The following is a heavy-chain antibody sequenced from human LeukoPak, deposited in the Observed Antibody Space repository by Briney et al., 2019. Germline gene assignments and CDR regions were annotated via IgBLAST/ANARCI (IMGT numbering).Heavy chain of an antibody. J-gene: IGHJ4*01. CDR3: AWDGTAAGLYFDL. CDR1: GFTFTDYW. D-gene: IGHD6-13*01. Sequence: PGGSLRLSCEVSGFTFTDYWMNWVRQAPGKGPEWVASIRQDGSEKTYVDSVKGRFTISRDNTKNSLSLQLNGLRAEDTAVYYCAWDGTAAGLYFDLWGQGTLVTVSS. CDR2: IRQDGSEK. V-gene: IGHV3-7*01.